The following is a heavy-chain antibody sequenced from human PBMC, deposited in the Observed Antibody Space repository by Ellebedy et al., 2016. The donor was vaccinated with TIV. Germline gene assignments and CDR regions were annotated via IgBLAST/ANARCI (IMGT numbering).Heavy chain of an antibody. V-gene: IGHV3-23*01. D-gene: IGHD1-26*01. CDR3: ARVSSGSYKTDFDY. Sequence: GESLKISCIASGFTFSSYAMSWVRQAPGKGLEWVSGITGSGAGTYYADSVKGRFTISRDTSKDTVYLQMNSLRAEDTAVYYCARVSSGSYKTDFDYWGQGILVTVSS. J-gene: IGHJ4*02. CDR2: ITGSGAGT. CDR1: GFTFSSYA.